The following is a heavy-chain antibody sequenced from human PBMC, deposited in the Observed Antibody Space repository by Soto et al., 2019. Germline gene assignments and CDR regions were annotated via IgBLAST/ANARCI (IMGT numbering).Heavy chain of an antibody. V-gene: IGHV2-5*02. CDR1: GFSLITSGVG. CDR2: IYWDDDK. J-gene: IGHJ4*02. Sequence: QITLKEAGPTLVKPTQTLTLTCTFSGFSLITSGVGVGWIRQPPGKALEWLALIYWDDDKGYSTSLKSRLTITTTTSKSQVVLTMNNIDPEDTATCYCAHKMAPRIFDYWGQGTLVTVSS. CDR3: AHKMAPRIFDY.